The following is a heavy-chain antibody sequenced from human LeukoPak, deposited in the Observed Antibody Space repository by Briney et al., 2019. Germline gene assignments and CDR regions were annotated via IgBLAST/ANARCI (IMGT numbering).Heavy chain of an antibody. D-gene: IGHD4-17*01. CDR2: ISAYNGNT. V-gene: IGHV1-18*01. J-gene: IGHJ6*02. CDR1: GYTFTSYG. Sequence: ASVKVSFTASGYTFTSYGISWVRQAPGQGLEWMGWISAYNGNTNYAQKLQGRVTMTTDTSTSTAYMELRSLRSDDTAVYYCARVRGYGDYDYYYYGMDVWGQGTTVTVSS. CDR3: ARVRGYGDYDYYYYGMDV.